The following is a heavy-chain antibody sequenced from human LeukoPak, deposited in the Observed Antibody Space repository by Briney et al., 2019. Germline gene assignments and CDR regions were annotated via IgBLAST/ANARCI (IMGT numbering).Heavy chain of an antibody. J-gene: IGHJ4*02. CDR3: ARDPIRSSTVGY. CDR2: ISSSSSYI. CDR1: GFTFSSYS. Sequence: GGSLRLSCAASGFTFSSYSMNWVRQAPGKGLEGVSSISSSSSYIYYADSVKGRFTISRDNAKNSLYLQMNSLRAEDTAVYYCARDPIRSSTVGYWGQGTLVTVSS. D-gene: IGHD2-2*01. V-gene: IGHV3-21*01.